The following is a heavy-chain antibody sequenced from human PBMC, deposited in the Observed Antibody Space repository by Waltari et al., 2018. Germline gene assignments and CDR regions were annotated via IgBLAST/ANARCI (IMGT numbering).Heavy chain of an antibody. V-gene: IGHV3-48*01. D-gene: IGHD5-18*01. Sequence: EVQLVESGGGLVQPGGSLRLSCAASGFTFRSYSMNWVRQAPGKGLEWVSYISSSSSTIYYADSVKGRFTISRDNAKNSLYLQMNSLRAEDTAVYYCARDRDTSDAFDIWGQGTMVTVSS. J-gene: IGHJ3*02. CDR1: GFTFRSYS. CDR2: ISSSSSTI. CDR3: ARDRDTSDAFDI.